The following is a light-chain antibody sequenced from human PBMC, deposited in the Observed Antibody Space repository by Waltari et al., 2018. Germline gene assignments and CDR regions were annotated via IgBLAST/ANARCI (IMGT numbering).Light chain of an antibody. J-gene: IGKJ2*01. CDR1: QGISSY. CDR3: QQLNSYPLLYT. V-gene: IGKV1-9*01. Sequence: IQLTQSPSSLSASVGDRVTITCRASQGISSYLAWYQQKPGKAPKLRIYAASTLQSGVPSRFSGSGSGTDFTLTISSLQPEDFATYYCQQLNSYPLLYTFGQGTKLEIK. CDR2: AAS.